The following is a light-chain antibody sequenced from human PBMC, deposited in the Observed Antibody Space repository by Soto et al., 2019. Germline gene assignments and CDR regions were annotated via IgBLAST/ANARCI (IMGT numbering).Light chain of an antibody. V-gene: IGLV2-14*03. CDR3: TSYTSRRTYV. CDR2: DVS. Sequence: QSVLTQPASVSGSPGQSITVSCTGTSNDVGAYNYVSWYQQHPGTAPKLMIYDVSNRPSGVSNRFSGSKSGNTASLTISGLQAEDEADYYCTSYTSRRTYVFGTGTKVPVL. J-gene: IGLJ1*01. CDR1: SNDVGAYNY.